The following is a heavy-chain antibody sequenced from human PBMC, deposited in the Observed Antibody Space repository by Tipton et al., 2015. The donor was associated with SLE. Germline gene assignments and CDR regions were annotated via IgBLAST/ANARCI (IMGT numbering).Heavy chain of an antibody. D-gene: IGHD3-22*01. V-gene: IGHV3-30*04. CDR2: ISYDGSNK. Sequence: SGFTFSSYAMHWVRQAPGKGLEWVAVISYDGSNKYYADSVKGRFTISRDNSKNTLYLQMNSLRAEDTAVYYCACSYYYDSSGYYSGWYFDLWGRGTLVTVSS. CDR3: ACSYYYDSSGYYSGWYFDL. J-gene: IGHJ2*01. CDR1: GFTFSSYA.